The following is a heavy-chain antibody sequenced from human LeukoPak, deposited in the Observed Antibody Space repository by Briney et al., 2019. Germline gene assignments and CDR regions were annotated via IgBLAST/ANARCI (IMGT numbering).Heavy chain of an antibody. CDR3: ARDRGLREPSKYYYYGMDV. V-gene: IGHV1-18*01. CDR2: ISAYNGNT. J-gene: IGHJ6*02. D-gene: IGHD4-17*01. CDR1: GYTFTDYG. Sequence: AASVKVSCKASGYTFTDYGISWVRQAPGQGLEWMGWISAYNGNTNYAQKLQGRVTMTTDTSTSTAYMELRSLRSDDTAVYYCARDRGLREPSKYYYYGMDVWGQGTTVTVSS.